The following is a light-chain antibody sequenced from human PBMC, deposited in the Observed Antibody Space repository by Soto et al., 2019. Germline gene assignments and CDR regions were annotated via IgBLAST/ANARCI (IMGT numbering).Light chain of an antibody. CDR3: QQYNNYWT. CDR2: DAS. CDR1: QSISTW. Sequence: DIQMTQSPSTVSASVGDGVTITCRASQSISTWLAWYQQKPGKAPNLLIYDASTLESGGPSGFSGSGSGTEFTLTISSLQPDDSATYYCQQYNNYWTFGQGTRVEIK. V-gene: IGKV1-5*01. J-gene: IGKJ1*01.